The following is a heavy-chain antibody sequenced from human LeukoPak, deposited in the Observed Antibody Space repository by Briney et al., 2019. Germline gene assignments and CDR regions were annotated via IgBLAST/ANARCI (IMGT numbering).Heavy chain of an antibody. CDR1: GFTFSSYA. CDR3: ARDPQWLRMSSWFDP. V-gene: IGHV3-30*04. Sequence: GGSLRLSCAASGFTFSSYAMHWVRQAPGKGLEWVAVISYDGSNKYYADSVKGRFTISRDNSKNTLHLQMNSLRAEDTAVYYCARDPQWLRMSSWFDPWGQGTLVTVSS. CDR2: ISYDGSNK. J-gene: IGHJ5*02. D-gene: IGHD5-12*01.